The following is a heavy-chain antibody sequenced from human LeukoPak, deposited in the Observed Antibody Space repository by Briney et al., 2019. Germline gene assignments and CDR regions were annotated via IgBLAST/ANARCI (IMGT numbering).Heavy chain of an antibody. CDR1: GFTFSSYW. V-gene: IGHV3-7*01. D-gene: IGHD2-15*01. CDR2: IKQDGSEK. CDR3: ARADCSGGSCYDY. Sequence: GGSLRLSCAASGFTFSSYWMSWVRQAPGKGLEWVANIKQDGSEKYYVDSVKGPFTISRDNAKNSLYLQMNSLRAEDTAVYYCARADCSGGSCYDYWGQGTLVTVSS. J-gene: IGHJ4*02.